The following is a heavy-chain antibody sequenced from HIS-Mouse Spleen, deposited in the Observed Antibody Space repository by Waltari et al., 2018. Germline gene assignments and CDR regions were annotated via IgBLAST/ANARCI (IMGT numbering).Heavy chain of an antibody. J-gene: IGHJ2*01. D-gene: IGHD6-13*01. CDR3: AREIPYSSSWYDWYFDL. Sequence: QLQLQESGPGLVKPSETLSLTCTVSGGSISSSSYYWGWIRQPPGKGLEWIGSIYYSGSTYPNPSLKSRVTISVDTSKNQFSLKLSSVTAADTAVYYCAREIPYSSSWYDWYFDLWGRGTLVTVSS. CDR2: IYYSGST. CDR1: GGSISSSSYY. V-gene: IGHV4-39*07.